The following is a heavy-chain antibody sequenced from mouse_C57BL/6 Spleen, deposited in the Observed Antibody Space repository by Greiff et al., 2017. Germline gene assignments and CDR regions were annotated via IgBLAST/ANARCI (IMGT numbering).Heavy chain of an antibody. D-gene: IGHD2-4*01. CDR3: TGSGDYGAWFAY. J-gene: IGHJ3*01. V-gene: IGHV1-15*01. Sequence: QVQLQQSGAELVRPGASVTLSCKASGYTFTDYEMHWVKQTPVHGLEWIGAIDPETGGTAYNQKFKGKAILTADKSSSPAYMELRSLTSEDSAVYYCTGSGDYGAWFAYWGQGTLVTVSA. CDR2: IDPETGGT. CDR1: GYTFTDYE.